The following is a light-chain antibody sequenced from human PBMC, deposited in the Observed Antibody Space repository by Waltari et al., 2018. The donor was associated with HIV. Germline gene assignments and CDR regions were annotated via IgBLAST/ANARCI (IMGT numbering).Light chain of an antibody. CDR2: AAP. J-gene: IGKJ2*01. CDR1: QKVGNNY. V-gene: IGKV3-20*01. CDR3: QQYGGSPYT. Sequence: EIVLTQSPDTLSLSPGERATLSCRASQKVGNNYLAWFQHRPAQPPRLLIYAAPTRAAGIPDRFRGSGSVTHFTLSINKLEPEDFAMYYCQQYGGSPYTFGQGT.